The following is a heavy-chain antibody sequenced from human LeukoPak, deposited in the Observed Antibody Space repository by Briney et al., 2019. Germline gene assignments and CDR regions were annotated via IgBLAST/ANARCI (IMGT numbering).Heavy chain of an antibody. D-gene: IGHD6-13*01. CDR3: ARMGIAAVGAYYFDY. CDR2: ISRNSYT. V-gene: IGHV3-11*06. CDR1: GFTFSDYY. Sequence: GVSLRLSCAASGFTFSDYYMSWIRQAPGKGLEWVSYISRNSYTNYTDSVKGRFTISRDNAKNSLYLQMASLRAEDTAVYYCARMGIAAVGAYYFDYWGEGTLVAVSS. J-gene: IGHJ4*02.